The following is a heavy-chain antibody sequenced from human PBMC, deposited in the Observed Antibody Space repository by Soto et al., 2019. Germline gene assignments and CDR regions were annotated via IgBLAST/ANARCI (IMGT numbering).Heavy chain of an antibody. V-gene: IGHV3-11*06. Sequence: GGSLRLSCAASGFTFSDYYMSWIRQAPGKGLEWVSYISSSSSYTNYADSVKGRFTISRDNAKNSLYLQMNSLRAEDTAVYYCASPAYSSRYYFDYWGQGTLVTVSS. CDR1: GFTFSDYY. J-gene: IGHJ4*02. CDR3: ASPAYSSRYYFDY. CDR2: ISSSSSYT. D-gene: IGHD6-13*01.